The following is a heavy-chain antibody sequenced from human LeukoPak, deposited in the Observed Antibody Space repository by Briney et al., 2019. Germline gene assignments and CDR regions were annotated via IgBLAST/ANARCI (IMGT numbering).Heavy chain of an antibody. Sequence: GGSLRLSCAASGFTFSSYWTSWVRQAPGKGLEWVANIKQDVSEKYYVDSVKGRFTISRDNTKNPLYLQMNSLRAEDTAVYYCAREDCGSTSCSIDYWGQGTLVTVSS. CDR3: AREDCGSTSCSIDY. CDR2: IKQDVSEK. D-gene: IGHD2-2*01. J-gene: IGHJ4*02. CDR1: GFTFSSYW. V-gene: IGHV3-7*01.